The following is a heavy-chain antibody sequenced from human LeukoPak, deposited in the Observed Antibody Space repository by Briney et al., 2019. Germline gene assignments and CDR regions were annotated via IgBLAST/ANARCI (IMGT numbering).Heavy chain of an antibody. CDR2: FDPEDGET. CDR3: ATINILRGGGYFDP. D-gene: IGHD3-10*01. J-gene: IGHJ5*02. Sequence: ASVKVSCKVSGYTLTELSMHWLRQAPGKGLEWMGGFDPEDGETIYAQKFQGRVTMTEDTSTDTAYMELSSLRSEDTAVYYCATINILRGGGYFDPWGQGTLVTVSS. V-gene: IGHV1-24*01. CDR1: GYTLTELS.